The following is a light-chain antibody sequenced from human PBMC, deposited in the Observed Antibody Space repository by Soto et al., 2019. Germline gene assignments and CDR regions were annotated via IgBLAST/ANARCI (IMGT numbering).Light chain of an antibody. J-gene: IGKJ2*01. Sequence: EIVLTQSPGTLSLSPGDRATLSCRASQTITSTYLAWYQQKPGQAPRLLIFGASNRVSGNPHRFSGRGSGTDFTLTINRLEPEASAVYYCQQYGTSPPVDFGQGTKLKIK. CDR2: GAS. CDR3: QQYGTSPPVD. CDR1: QTITSTY. V-gene: IGKV3-20*01.